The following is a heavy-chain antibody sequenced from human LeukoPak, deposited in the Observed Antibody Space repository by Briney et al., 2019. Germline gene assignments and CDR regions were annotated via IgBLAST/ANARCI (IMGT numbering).Heavy chain of an antibody. CDR2: ISGDGSRI. CDR3: AVLQYSSSWYVDY. CDR1: GFTFDNYA. D-gene: IGHD6-13*01. J-gene: IGHJ4*02. Sequence: PGGSLRLSCAASGFTFDNYAMHWVRQAPGKALEWVSLISGDGSRIYYAESVKGRFTISRDNAKNSLYLQMNSLRAEDTALYYCAVLQYSSSWYVDYWGQGTLVTVSS. V-gene: IGHV3-43*02.